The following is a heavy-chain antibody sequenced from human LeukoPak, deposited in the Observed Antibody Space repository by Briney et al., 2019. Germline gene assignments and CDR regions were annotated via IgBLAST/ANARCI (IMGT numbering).Heavy chain of an antibody. CDR3: ARDRGRKQADWGSCFDL. V-gene: IGHV1-69*13. D-gene: IGHD7-27*01. J-gene: IGHJ2*01. CDR2: IFPIFGTA. CDR1: GGTFSSYA. Sequence: GASVTVSCKASGGTFSSYAISWVRQAPGQGLEWMGGIFPIFGTANYAQKLQGSVTITADASTSTAYMERSSLRSEDTAVYYCARDRGRKQADWGSCFDLWGRGTLVTVSS.